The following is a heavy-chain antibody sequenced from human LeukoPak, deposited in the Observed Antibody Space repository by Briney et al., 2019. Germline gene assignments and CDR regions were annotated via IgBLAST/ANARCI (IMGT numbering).Heavy chain of an antibody. D-gene: IGHD7-27*01. CDR3: AKDGGLWVSAHWGDS. V-gene: IGHV3-23*01. J-gene: IGHJ4*02. CDR1: GFTFSSYT. Sequence: GGSLRLSCAASGFTFSSYTMSWVRQAPGKGLEWVSTITTSDGNTYYADSVKGRFTVSRDNSKSTLFLQMNSLRAEDTAVYYCAKDGGLWVSAHWGDSWGRGTLVTVSS. CDR2: ITTSDGNT.